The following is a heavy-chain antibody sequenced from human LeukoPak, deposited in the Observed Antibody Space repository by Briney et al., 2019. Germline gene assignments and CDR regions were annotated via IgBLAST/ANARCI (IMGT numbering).Heavy chain of an antibody. J-gene: IGHJ1*01. D-gene: IGHD2-21*02. Sequence: ASVKVSCKASGYTFTSYAMHWVRQAPGQRLEWMGWINAGNGNTKYSQKFQGRVTITRDTSASTAYMELSSLRSGDTAVYYCARGNIVVVTAPEYFQHWGQGTLVTVSS. CDR2: INAGNGNT. V-gene: IGHV1-3*01. CDR3: ARGNIVVVTAPEYFQH. CDR1: GYTFTSYA.